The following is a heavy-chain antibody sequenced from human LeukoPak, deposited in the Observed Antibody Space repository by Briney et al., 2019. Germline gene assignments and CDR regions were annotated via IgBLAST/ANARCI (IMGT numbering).Heavy chain of an antibody. CDR2: IYYSGST. J-gene: IGHJ5*02. D-gene: IGHD2-2*01. CDR1: GGSISSGGYY. Sequence: PSQTLSLTCTVSGGSISSGGYYWSWIRQPPGKGLEWIGYIYYSGSTYYNPSLKSRVTISVDTSKNQFSLKLSSVTAADTAVYYCARAAIGGYQLLFEPQYNWFDPWGQGTLVTVSS. CDR3: ARAAIGGYQLLFEPQYNWFDP. V-gene: IGHV4-31*03.